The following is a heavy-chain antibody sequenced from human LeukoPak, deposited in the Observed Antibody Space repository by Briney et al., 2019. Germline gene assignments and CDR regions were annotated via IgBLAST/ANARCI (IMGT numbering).Heavy chain of an antibody. J-gene: IGHJ4*02. CDR3: AKLPVAGLYFDY. CDR2: IWFDGSTQ. V-gene: IGHV3-33*06. Sequence: GGSLRLSCAASGFAFSSYGMHWVRQAPGKGLEWVSVIWFDGSTQYYTDSVKGRFTISRDNSKNTLFLQMNSLRAEDTAIYYCAKLPVAGLYFDYWGQGTLVTVSS. CDR1: GFAFSSYG. D-gene: IGHD6-19*01.